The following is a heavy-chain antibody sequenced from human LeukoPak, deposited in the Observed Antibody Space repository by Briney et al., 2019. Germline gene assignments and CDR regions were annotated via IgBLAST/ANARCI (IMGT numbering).Heavy chain of an antibody. D-gene: IGHD3-16*01. V-gene: IGHV3-23*01. CDR2: MSGSGGST. Sequence: GGSLRLSCAASGFTFSSYAMSWVLQAPGRGLEWVSGMSGSGGSTYYADSVKGRFTISRDNSKNTLYLQMNTLRAEDTAVYYCAKDREYSYVYDAFDIWGQGTLVTVSS. J-gene: IGHJ3*02. CDR3: AKDREYSYVYDAFDI. CDR1: GFTFSSYA.